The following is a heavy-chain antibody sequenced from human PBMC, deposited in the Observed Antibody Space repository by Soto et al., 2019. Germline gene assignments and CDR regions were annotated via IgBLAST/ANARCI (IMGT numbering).Heavy chain of an antibody. CDR1: GFTFSSYA. D-gene: IGHD2-21*02. V-gene: IGHV3-23*01. CDR3: AKDSGIVVVTASNWFDP. J-gene: IGHJ5*02. CDR2: ISGGGGSK. Sequence: GSLRRSCAAXGFTFSSYAMSWVRQAPGKGLEWVSAISGGGGSKYYADSVKGRFTISRDNSKKTLYLQMNSLRAEDTAVYYCAKDSGIVVVTASNWFDPWGRGTLVTVSS.